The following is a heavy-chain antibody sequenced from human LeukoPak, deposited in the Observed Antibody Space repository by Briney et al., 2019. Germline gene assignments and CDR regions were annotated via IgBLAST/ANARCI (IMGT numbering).Heavy chain of an antibody. V-gene: IGHV3-33*01. D-gene: IGHD3-10*01. CDR3: ARVVSGSYYQDY. Sequence: GSLSLSCAASGFTFRSYGKHWVCQAPGKGLEWVAVIWNDGSNKYYADSVKGRFTISRDNSKITLYLQMNSLRAEDTAVYYCARVVSGSYYQDYWGQGPLVSVSS. CDR1: GFTFRSYG. J-gene: IGHJ4*02. CDR2: IWNDGSNK.